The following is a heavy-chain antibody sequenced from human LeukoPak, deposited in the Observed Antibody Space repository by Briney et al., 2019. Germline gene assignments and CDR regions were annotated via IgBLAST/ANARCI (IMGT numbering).Heavy chain of an antibody. Sequence: GGSLRLSCAASGFTFSTYSMNWVRQAPGKGLEWASAISGSGGSTYYADSVKGRFTISRDNSKNTLYLQMNSLRAEDTAVYYCANPLNPYYYYYGMDVWGQGTTVTVSS. CDR2: ISGSGGST. J-gene: IGHJ6*02. CDR3: ANPLNPYYYYYGMDV. CDR1: GFTFSTYS. V-gene: IGHV3-23*01.